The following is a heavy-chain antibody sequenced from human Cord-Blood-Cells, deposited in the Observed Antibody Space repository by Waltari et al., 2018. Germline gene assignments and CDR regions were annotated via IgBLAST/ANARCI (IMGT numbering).Heavy chain of an antibody. Sequence: QVQLQQWGAGLLKPSETLSLTCAVYGGSFSGYYWSWIRQPPGKGLEWIGEINHSGSTTSNPSLKSRVTISVDTSKNQFSLKLSSVTAADTAVYYCARGLTSGYYDSSGYYYWGQGTLVTVSS. CDR3: ARGLTSGYYDSSGYYY. CDR1: GGSFSGYY. CDR2: INHSGST. V-gene: IGHV4-34*01. J-gene: IGHJ4*02. D-gene: IGHD3-22*01.